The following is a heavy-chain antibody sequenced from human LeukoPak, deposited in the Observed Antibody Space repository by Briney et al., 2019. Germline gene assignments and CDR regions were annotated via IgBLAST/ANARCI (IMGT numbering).Heavy chain of an antibody. CDR2: IYYGGST. V-gene: IGHV4-59*01. D-gene: IGHD1-26*01. J-gene: IGHJ4*02. Sequence: SETLSLTCTVSGGSISSYYWSWIRQPPGKGLEWIGYIYYGGSTNYNPSLKSRVTISVDTSKNQFSLKLSSVTAADTAVYYCARTGYSGSYNYFDYWGQGTLVTVSS. CDR3: ARTGYSGSYNYFDY. CDR1: GGSISSYY.